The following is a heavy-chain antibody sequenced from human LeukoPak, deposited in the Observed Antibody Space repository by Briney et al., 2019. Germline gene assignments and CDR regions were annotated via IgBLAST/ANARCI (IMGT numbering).Heavy chain of an antibody. D-gene: IGHD3-22*01. CDR3: TRGYYYDSSDYNSMPFDY. Sequence: GGSLRLSCAASGFTVSSEYMTWVRQAPGKGLVWVARINSDGSSTSYADPVKGRFTISRDNAKNTLYLQMNSLRAEDTAVYYCTRGYYYDSSDYNSMPFDYWGQGTLVTVSS. CDR2: INSDGSST. J-gene: IGHJ4*02. V-gene: IGHV3-74*01. CDR1: GFTVSSEY.